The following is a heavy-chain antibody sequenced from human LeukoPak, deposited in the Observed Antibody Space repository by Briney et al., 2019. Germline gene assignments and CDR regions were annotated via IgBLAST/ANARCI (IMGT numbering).Heavy chain of an antibody. V-gene: IGHV3-23*01. CDR2: LIGSSGST. CDR3: AKGAYNYIEIGYFDS. J-gene: IGHJ4*02. Sequence: GGSLRLSCAASGFTSSNYAMNWVRQAPGKGLEWVSVLIGSSGSTDYADSVKGRFTISRDNSKNTVFLQMNSLRAEDTAIYYCAKGAYNYIEIGYFDSWGQGTLVTVSS. CDR1: GFTSSNYA. D-gene: IGHD5-24*01.